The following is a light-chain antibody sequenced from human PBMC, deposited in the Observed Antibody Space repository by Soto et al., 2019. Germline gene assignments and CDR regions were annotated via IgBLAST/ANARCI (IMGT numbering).Light chain of an antibody. CDR3: HQYGTSTWT. Sequence: EIVLTQSPGTLSLSPGERATHSCRASQSVTYSFLAWYQQKPGQAPRLLIYGASSRATGIPDRFSGSGSGTDFTLTISRLEPEDFAVYYCHQYGTSTWTFGQGTKVEIK. CDR1: QSVTYSF. J-gene: IGKJ1*01. CDR2: GAS. V-gene: IGKV3-20*01.